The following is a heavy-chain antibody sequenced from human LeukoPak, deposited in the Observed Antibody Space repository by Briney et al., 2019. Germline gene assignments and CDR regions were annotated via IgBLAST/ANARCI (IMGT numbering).Heavy chain of an antibody. V-gene: IGHV4-31*03. D-gene: IGHD5-12*01. J-gene: IGHJ4*02. CDR2: IYYSGST. Sequence: PSQTLSLTCTVSGGSISSGGYYWSWIRQHAGKGLEWIGYIYYSGSTYYNPSLKSRVTISVDTSKNQFSLKLSSVTAADTAVYYCARDPSGRSSYFDYWGQGTLVTVSS. CDR1: GGSISSGGYY. CDR3: ARDPSGRSSYFDY.